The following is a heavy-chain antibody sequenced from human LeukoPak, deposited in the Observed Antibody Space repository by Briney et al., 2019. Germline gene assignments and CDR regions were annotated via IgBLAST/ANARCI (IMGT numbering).Heavy chain of an antibody. D-gene: IGHD6-19*01. CDR2: ISGSGGST. Sequence: GGSLRLSCAASRFTFSSYAMSWVRQAPGKGLEWVSAISGSGGSTYYADSVKGRFTISRDNSKNTLYLQMNSLRADDTAVYYCAIAARGAVAGQHFDYWGQGTLVTVSS. CDR1: RFTFSSYA. CDR3: AIAARGAVAGQHFDY. V-gene: IGHV3-23*01. J-gene: IGHJ4*02.